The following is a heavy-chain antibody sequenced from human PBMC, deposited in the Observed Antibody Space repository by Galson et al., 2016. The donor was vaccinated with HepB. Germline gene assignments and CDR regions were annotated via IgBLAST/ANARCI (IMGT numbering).Heavy chain of an antibody. V-gene: IGHV1-18*01. D-gene: IGHD3-10*02. J-gene: IGHJ4*02. CDR1: GYTFTSYG. CDR3: ARGGGLKLFGELSFDF. CDR2: ISAYNGNT. Sequence: SVKVSCKASGYTFTSYGISWVRQAPGQGLEWMGWISAYNGNTYYAQKFQGRVTMTTDTSSTTTYMELRSLRSDDTALYFCARGGGLKLFGELSFDFWGQGTLVTVSS.